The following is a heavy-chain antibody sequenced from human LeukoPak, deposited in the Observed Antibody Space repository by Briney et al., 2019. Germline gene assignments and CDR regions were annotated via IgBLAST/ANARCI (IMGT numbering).Heavy chain of an antibody. Sequence: ASVKVSCKASGYTFTSYDINWVRQATGQGLEWMGWMNPNSGNTGYAQKLQGRVTMTTDTSTSTAYMELRSLRSDDTAVYYCARDHSGGYHPGPCWGQGTLVTVSS. CDR2: MNPNSGNT. CDR3: ARDHSGGYHPGPC. J-gene: IGHJ4*02. CDR1: GYTFTSYD. D-gene: IGHD2-21*01. V-gene: IGHV1-8*01.